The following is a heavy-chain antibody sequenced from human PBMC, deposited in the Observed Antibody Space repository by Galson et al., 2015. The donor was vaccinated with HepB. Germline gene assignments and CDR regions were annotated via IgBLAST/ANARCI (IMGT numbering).Heavy chain of an antibody. Sequence: SETLSLTCTVSGGSISSYYWSWIRQPAGKGLEWIWRIYTSGSTNYNPTLKSRVTMSVDTSKNQFSLKLSSVTAADTAVYYCARGPDYYCSGIHFDYWGQGTLVTVSS. V-gene: IGHV4-4*07. D-gene: IGHD3-10*01. CDR2: IYTSGST. J-gene: IGHJ4*02. CDR1: GGSISSYY. CDR3: ARGPDYYCSGIHFDY.